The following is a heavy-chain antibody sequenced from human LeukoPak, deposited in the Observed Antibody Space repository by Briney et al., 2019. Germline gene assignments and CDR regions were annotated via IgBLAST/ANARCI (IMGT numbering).Heavy chain of an antibody. Sequence: ASVKVSCKVSEYTLTELSMHWVRQAPGKGLEWMGGFDPEDGETIYAQKFQGRVIMTEDTSTDTAYMELSSLRSEDTAVYYCATDNPGYSTSWYGAFDIWGQGTMVTVSS. CDR2: FDPEDGET. J-gene: IGHJ3*02. V-gene: IGHV1-24*01. CDR3: ATDNPGYSTSWYGAFDI. D-gene: IGHD6-13*01. CDR1: EYTLTELS.